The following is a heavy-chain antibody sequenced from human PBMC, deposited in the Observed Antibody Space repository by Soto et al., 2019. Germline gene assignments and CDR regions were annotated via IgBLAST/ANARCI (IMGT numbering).Heavy chain of an antibody. CDR3: ARGCSSASCYHY. V-gene: IGHV3-21*01. J-gene: IGHJ4*02. CDR2: VSFRGDI. CDR1: GFTFDDYT. D-gene: IGHD2-2*01. Sequence: GGSLRLSCAASGFTFDDYTMNWVRQAPGKGLEWVSSVSFRGDIYYADSLEGRFTISRDDAKNSLYLQMNSLRAEDTAVYYCARGCSSASCYHYWGQGTLVTVSS.